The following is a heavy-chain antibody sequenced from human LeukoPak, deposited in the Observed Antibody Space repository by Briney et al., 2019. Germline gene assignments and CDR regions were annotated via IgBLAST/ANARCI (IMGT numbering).Heavy chain of an antibody. CDR3: ARDLYYYDSSGYYPPRHDAFDI. CDR2: TYYRSKWYN. CDR1: GDSVSSNIAA. J-gene: IGHJ3*02. D-gene: IGHD3-22*01. V-gene: IGHV6-1*01. Sequence: SQTLSLTCVISGDSVSSNIAAWNWIRHSPSRGLEWLGRTYYRSKWYNDYAVSVKSRITISPDTSKNHFSLQLNSVTPEDTAVYYCARDLYYYDSSGYYPPRHDAFDIWGQGTMVTVSS.